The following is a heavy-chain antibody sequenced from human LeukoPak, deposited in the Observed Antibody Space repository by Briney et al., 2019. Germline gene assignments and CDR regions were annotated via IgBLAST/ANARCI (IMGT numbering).Heavy chain of an antibody. CDR3: ARGGKATVVTM. J-gene: IGHJ4*02. Sequence: SETLSLTCTVSGGSINSYYWTWIRQSAGKGLEWIGRMYSSGSTNYNPSLKSRVSMSVATSKNQFSVKFTSVTAADTAVYYCARGGKATVVTMWGQGILVTVSS. CDR2: MYSSGST. D-gene: IGHD4-23*01. CDR1: GGSINSYY. V-gene: IGHV4-4*07.